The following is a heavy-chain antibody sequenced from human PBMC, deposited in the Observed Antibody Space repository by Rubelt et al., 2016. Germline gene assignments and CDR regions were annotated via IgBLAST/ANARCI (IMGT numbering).Heavy chain of an antibody. J-gene: IGHJ5*02. CDR3: ARGLGLGYSSSWFNWFDP. CDR2: INAGNGNT. CDR1: GYTFTSYA. V-gene: IGHV1-3*01. Sequence: QVQLVQSGAEVKKPGASVKVSCKASGYTFTSYAMHWVRQAPGQRLEWMGWINAGNGNTKYSQKFQGRVTITRDTSASTAYMELSRLGSEDTAVYYCARGLGLGYSSSWFNWFDPWGQEPWSPSPQ. D-gene: IGHD6-13*01.